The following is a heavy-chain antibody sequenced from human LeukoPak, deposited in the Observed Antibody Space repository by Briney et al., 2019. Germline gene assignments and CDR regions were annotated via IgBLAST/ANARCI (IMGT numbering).Heavy chain of an antibody. CDR2: ISASRGIT. J-gene: IGHJ6*03. CDR3: VRGSLASGVVVYYYYYLDV. V-gene: IGHV3-48*01. Sequence: PGGSLRLSCGASGFTFSNYAMSWVRQAPGMGLEWLSYISASRGITYYADSVKGRFTISRDNAKNSLYLQMNSLRAEDTAVYYCVRGSLASGVVVYYYYYLDVWGKGTTVTVSS. CDR1: GFTFSNYA. D-gene: IGHD3-3*01.